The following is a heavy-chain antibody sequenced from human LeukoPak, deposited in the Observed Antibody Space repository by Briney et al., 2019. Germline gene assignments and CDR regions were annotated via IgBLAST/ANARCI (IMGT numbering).Heavy chain of an antibody. CDR1: GFTFDDYA. Sequence: GRSLRLSCAASGFTFDDYAVHWVRHAPGKGLEWVSGISWNSGSIGYADSVKGRFTISRDNAKNSLYLQMNSLRAEDTALYYCAKDRGFVQLWYFDYWGQGTLVTVSS. CDR3: AKDRGFVQLWYFDY. CDR2: ISWNSGSI. V-gene: IGHV3-9*01. D-gene: IGHD5-18*01. J-gene: IGHJ4*02.